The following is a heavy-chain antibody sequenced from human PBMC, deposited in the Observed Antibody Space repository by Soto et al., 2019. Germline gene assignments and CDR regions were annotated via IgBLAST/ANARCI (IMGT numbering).Heavy chain of an antibody. V-gene: IGHV3-33*01. CDR3: ARFQEGYCTNGVCIFRGAFEI. CDR2: IWYDGSNK. Sequence: SLRLSCAASGFTFSSYGMHWVRQAPGKGLEWVAVIWYDGSNKYYADSVKGRFTISRDNSKNTLYLQMNSLRAEDTAVYYCARFQEGYCTNGVCIFRGAFEIWGQGTMVTVSS. CDR1: GFTFSSYG. J-gene: IGHJ3*02. D-gene: IGHD2-8*01.